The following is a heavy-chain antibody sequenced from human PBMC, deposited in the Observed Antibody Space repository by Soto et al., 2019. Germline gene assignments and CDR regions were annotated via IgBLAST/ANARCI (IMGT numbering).Heavy chain of an antibody. CDR2: IYYTGST. Sequence: SETLSLTCSVSGASIRSGGYYWSWLRQSPGKGLEWIGHIYYTGSTFYSPSLKSRLTISLDTSKNQFSLDPVDTATYYCVHTGYSYDPSGYWGRGTLVTVSS. D-gene: IGHD5-18*01. V-gene: IGHV4-31*03. J-gene: IGHJ4*02. CDR3: YSYDPSGY. CDR1: GASIRSGGYY.